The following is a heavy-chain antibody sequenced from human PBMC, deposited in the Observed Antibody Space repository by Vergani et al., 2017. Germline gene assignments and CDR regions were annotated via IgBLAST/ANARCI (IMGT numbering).Heavy chain of an antibody. D-gene: IGHD3-22*01. CDR2: IRSDGGST. J-gene: IGHJ4*02. CDR1: GFTFSTYA. V-gene: IGHV3-23*01. Sequence: EVQLLESGGGLVQPGGSLRLSCAASGFTFSTYAMTWVRQAPGGGLEWVSTIRSDGGSTDYADSVKGRFTISRDNSKNTLSLQMNSLTAEDTAIYYCTGPQETSAYYDGGFNDGSERSLVTV. CDR3: TGPQETSAYYDGGFND.